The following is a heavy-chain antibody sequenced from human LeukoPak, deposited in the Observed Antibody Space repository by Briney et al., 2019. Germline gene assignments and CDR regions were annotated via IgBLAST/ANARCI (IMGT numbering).Heavy chain of an antibody. CDR3: ARDSAFSSYSN. Sequence: GGSLRLSCTASGFTINNNYMSWVRPAPGKGLEWVAIIYSDRSTYYPESVKGRFTISRDDSKNMLLLQMDSLRVEDTAIYYCARDSAFSSYSNWGQGTLVTVSS. V-gene: IGHV3-53*01. J-gene: IGHJ1*01. D-gene: IGHD2-15*01. CDR1: GFTINNNY. CDR2: IYSDRST.